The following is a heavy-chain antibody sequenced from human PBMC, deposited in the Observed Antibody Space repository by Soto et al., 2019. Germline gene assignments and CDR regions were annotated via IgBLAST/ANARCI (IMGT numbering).Heavy chain of an antibody. J-gene: IGHJ4*02. CDR3: ARDRLTGLYIDY. CDR2: IYYIGST. CDR1: GGSISSSNYY. V-gene: IGHV4-39*02. Sequence: PSETLSLTCTVSGGSISSSNYYWGWIRQPPGKGLEWIGSIYYIGSTYSNPSLKSRVTISVDTSKNQFSLQLNSVTPEDTAVYYCARDRLTGLYIDYWGQGTLVTVSS. D-gene: IGHD3-9*01.